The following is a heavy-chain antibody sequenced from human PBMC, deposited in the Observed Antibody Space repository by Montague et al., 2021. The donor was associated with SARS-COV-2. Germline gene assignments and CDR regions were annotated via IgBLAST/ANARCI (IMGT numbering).Heavy chain of an antibody. V-gene: IGHV4-59*01. J-gene: IGHJ6*03. CDR1: GGSISSYY. Sequence: SETLSLTCTVSGGSISSYYWSWIRQPPGKGLEWIGYLNYSGSTNYNPSLKSRVTISVDTSKNQFSLRLNSVTAVDTAVYYCARHHPVYRYFYYLDVWGKGTTVTVSS. CDR2: LNYSGST. D-gene: IGHD2-8*01. CDR3: ARHHPVYRYFYYLDV.